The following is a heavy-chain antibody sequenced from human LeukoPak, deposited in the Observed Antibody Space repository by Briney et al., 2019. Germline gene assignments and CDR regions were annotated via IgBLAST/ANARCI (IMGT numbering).Heavy chain of an antibody. Sequence: GASVKVSCKASAYTSTDYYMHWVRQAPGQGLEWMGWINPNSGGTDYAQKFQGRVTMTRDTSITTAYLELSSLTSDDTAVYYCARDMPNEKDGDYWGQGTLVTVSS. CDR2: INPNSGGT. CDR1: AYTSTDYY. J-gene: IGHJ4*02. V-gene: IGHV1-2*02. CDR3: ARDMPNEKDGDY. D-gene: IGHD2-2*01.